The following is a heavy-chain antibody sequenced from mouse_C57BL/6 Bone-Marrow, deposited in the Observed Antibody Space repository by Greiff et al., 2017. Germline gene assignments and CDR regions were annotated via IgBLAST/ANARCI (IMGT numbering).Heavy chain of an antibody. CDR3: ARTHSSWFAY. V-gene: IGHV1-69*01. CDR2: IDPSDSYT. J-gene: IGHJ3*01. D-gene: IGHD3-1*01. CDR1: GYTFTSYW. Sequence: QVQLQQPGAELVMPGASVKLSCKASGYTFTSYWMHWVKQRPGQGLEWIGEIDPSDSYTNYNQKFKGKSTLTVDKSSSTAYMQLSSLTSEDSAVYYRARTHSSWFAYWGQGTLVTVSA.